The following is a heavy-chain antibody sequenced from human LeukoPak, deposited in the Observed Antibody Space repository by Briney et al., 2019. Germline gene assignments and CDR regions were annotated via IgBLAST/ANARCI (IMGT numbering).Heavy chain of an antibody. J-gene: IGHJ4*02. D-gene: IGHD5-12*01. CDR2: ISYSGST. Sequence: KASETLSLTCTVSGGSISSYYWNWIGQPPGKGLEWIGDISYSGSTNYKPSLNSRVTIYLDTSKNQFSLKVRSVTAADTAVYYCARGFDSKSTYFDYWGQGTLVTVSS. CDR3: ARGFDSKSTYFDY. V-gene: IGHV4-59*01. CDR1: GGSISSYY.